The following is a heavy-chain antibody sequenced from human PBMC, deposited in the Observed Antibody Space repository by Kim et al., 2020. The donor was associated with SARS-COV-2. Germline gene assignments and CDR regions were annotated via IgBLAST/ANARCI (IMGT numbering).Heavy chain of an antibody. CDR2: ISSSSSTI. Sequence: GGSLRLSCAASGFTFSSYSMNWVRQAPGKGLEWVSYISSSSSTIYYADSVKGRFTISRDNAKNSLYLQMNSLRDEDTAVYYCAREKSPSAAYYYDSSGYYNWFDPWGQGTLVTVSS. D-gene: IGHD3-22*01. J-gene: IGHJ5*02. CDR3: AREKSPSAAYYYDSSGYYNWFDP. CDR1: GFTFSSYS. V-gene: IGHV3-48*02.